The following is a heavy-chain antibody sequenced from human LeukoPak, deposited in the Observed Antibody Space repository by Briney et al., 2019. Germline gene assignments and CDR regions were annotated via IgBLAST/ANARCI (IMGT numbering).Heavy chain of an antibody. CDR2: FYSGGST. CDR1: GGSISSSNW. CDR3: VTYQLLLYGFDY. D-gene: IGHD2-2*01. V-gene: IGHV3-66*01. J-gene: IGHJ4*02. Sequence: ETLSLTCAVSGGSISSSNWWSWVRQAPGKGLEWVSMFYSGGSTFYADSVKGRFTIARDSSKNTLYLQMNTLRAEDTAVYYCVTYQLLLYGFDYWGQGTLVTVSS.